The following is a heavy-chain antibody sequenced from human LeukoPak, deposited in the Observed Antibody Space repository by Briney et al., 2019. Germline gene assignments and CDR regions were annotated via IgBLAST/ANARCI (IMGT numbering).Heavy chain of an antibody. CDR3: ARRVATNPKYYFDY. D-gene: IGHD5-24*01. CDR1: GGSLSGYY. V-gene: IGHV4-59*08. CDR2: IYYTGST. Sequence: SSETPSLTCTVSGGSLSGYYWSWIRQPPGKGLEWIGYIYYTGSTNCDPSLKSRVTISVDTSKNQFSLKLSSVTAADTAVYYCARRVATNPKYYFDYWGQGTRVTVSS. J-gene: IGHJ4*02.